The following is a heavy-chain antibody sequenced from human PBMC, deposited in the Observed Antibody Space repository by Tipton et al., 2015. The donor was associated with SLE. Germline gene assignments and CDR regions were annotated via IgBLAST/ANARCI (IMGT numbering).Heavy chain of an antibody. CDR2: IYYSGST. V-gene: IGHV4-59*01. CDR3: AARDPLGAFDI. J-gene: IGHJ3*02. CDR1: GGSISSYY. Sequence: LRLSCTVSGGSISSYYWSWIRQPPGKGLEWIGYIYYSGSTNYNPSLKSRVTISVDTSKNQFSLKLSSVIAADTAVYYCAARDPLGAFDIWGQGTMVTVSS.